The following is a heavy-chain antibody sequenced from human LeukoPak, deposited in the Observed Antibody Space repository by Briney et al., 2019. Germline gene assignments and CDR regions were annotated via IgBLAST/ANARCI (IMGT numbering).Heavy chain of an antibody. Sequence: SETLSLTCTVSGGSISSYYWSWIRQPPGKGLEWIGYIYYSGSTNYNPSLKSRVTISVDTSKTQFSLKLNSVTAADTAVYYCASGQYDRSGYYDFDYWGQGTLVTVSS. CDR2: IYYSGST. V-gene: IGHV4-59*08. J-gene: IGHJ4*02. D-gene: IGHD3-22*01. CDR3: ASGQYDRSGYYDFDY. CDR1: GGSISSYY.